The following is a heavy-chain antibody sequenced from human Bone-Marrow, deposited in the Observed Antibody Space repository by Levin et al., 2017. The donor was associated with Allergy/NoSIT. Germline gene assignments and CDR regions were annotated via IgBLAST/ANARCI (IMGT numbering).Heavy chain of an antibody. D-gene: IGHD3/OR15-3a*01. CDR3: ARLDWGSLLPLDY. V-gene: IGHV3-7*01. CDR1: GFTFSSYW. CDR2: INQDGTEK. Sequence: GGSLRLSCAASGFTFSSYWMSWVRQAPGKGLEWVANINQDGTEKYYVDSVKGRFTFSRDNAKNSLYLQMNSLRAEDTAVYYCARLDWGSLLPLDYWGQGTLVTVSS. J-gene: IGHJ4*02.